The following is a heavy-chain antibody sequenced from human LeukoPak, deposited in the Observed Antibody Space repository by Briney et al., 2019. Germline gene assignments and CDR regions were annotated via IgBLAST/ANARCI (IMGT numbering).Heavy chain of an antibody. J-gene: IGHJ5*02. CDR3: ARGGMVVTAPHPFDP. CDR1: GFTFSSYA. CDR2: ISGSGGST. V-gene: IGHV3-23*01. Sequence: PGGSLRLSCAASGFTFSSYAMSWVRQAPGKGLEWVSAISGSGGSTYYADSVKGRFTISRDNSKNTLYLQMNSLRAEDTAIYYCARGGMVVTAPHPFDPWGQGTLVTVSS. D-gene: IGHD2-21*02.